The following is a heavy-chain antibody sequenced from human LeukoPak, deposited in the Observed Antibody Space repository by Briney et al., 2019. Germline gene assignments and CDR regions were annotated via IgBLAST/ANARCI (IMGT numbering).Heavy chain of an antibody. D-gene: IGHD3-16*02. CDR3: AKDADYDYVWGSYPPPDY. Sequence: GGSLRLSCAAPGFTFSSNAMSWVRQAPGKGLEWVSAISGSGGSTCYADPVKGRFTISRDNSKNTLYLQMNSLRAEDTAVYYCAKDADYDYVWGSYPPPDYWGQGTLVTVSS. J-gene: IGHJ4*02. CDR1: GFTFSSNA. V-gene: IGHV3-23*01. CDR2: ISGSGGST.